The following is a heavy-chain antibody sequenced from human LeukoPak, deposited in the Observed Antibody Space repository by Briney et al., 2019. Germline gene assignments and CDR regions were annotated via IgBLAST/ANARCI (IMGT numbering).Heavy chain of an antibody. Sequence: PSETLSLTCTVSGGSLSSGGYYWSWIRQHPGKGLEWIGYIYYSGSTYYNPSLKSRVTISVDTSKNQFSLKLSSVTAADTAVYYCAREGYCSSTSCYGFDPWGQGPLVSVSS. CDR1: GGSLSSGGYY. V-gene: IGHV4-31*03. J-gene: IGHJ5*02. CDR2: IYYSGST. CDR3: AREGYCSSTSCYGFDP. D-gene: IGHD2-2*01.